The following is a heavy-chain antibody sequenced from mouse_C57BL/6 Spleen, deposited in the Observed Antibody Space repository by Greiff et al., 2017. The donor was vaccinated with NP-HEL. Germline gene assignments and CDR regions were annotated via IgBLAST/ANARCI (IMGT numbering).Heavy chain of an antibody. CDR1: GFTFSSYA. CDR2: ISSGGDYI. Sequence: EVKVEESGEGLVKPGGSLKLSCAASGFTFSSYAMSWVRQTPEKRLEWVAYISSGGDYIYYADTVKGRFTISRDNARNTLYLQMSSLKSEDTAMYYCTGDDYDERDYAMDYWGQGTSVTVSS. CDR3: TGDDYDERDYAMDY. V-gene: IGHV5-9-1*02. J-gene: IGHJ4*01. D-gene: IGHD2-4*01.